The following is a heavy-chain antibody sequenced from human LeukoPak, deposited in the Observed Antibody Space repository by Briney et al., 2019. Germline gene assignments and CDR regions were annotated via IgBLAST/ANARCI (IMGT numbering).Heavy chain of an antibody. CDR2: IVVGSGNT. CDR3: AAVSRENDFWSGYPYGMDV. D-gene: IGHD3-3*01. Sequence: ASVRVSSMASVFTFTTSAMQGVRQARGQRGGRVGWIVVGSGNTNYAQKFQERVTITRDMSTSTAYMELSSLRSEDTAVYYCAAVSRENDFWSGYPYGMDVWGQGTTVTVSS. J-gene: IGHJ6*02. V-gene: IGHV1-58*02. CDR1: VFTFTTSA.